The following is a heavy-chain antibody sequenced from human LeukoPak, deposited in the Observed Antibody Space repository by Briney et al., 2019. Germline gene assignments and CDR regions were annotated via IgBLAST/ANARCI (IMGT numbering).Heavy chain of an antibody. J-gene: IGHJ4*02. V-gene: IGHV4-34*01. CDR1: GGSFSGYY. D-gene: IGHD2-15*01. CDR2: INHSGST. Sequence: SETLSLTCAVYGGSFSGYYWSWIRQPPGKGLEWIGEINHSGSTNYNPSLKSRVTISVDTSKNQFSLKLSSVTAADTAVYYCARGRARGYCSGGSCYKALDYWGQGTLVTVSS. CDR3: ARGRARGYCSGGSCYKALDY.